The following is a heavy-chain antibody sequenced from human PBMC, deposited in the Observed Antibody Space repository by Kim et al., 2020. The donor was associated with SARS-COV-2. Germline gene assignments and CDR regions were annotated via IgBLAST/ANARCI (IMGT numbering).Heavy chain of an antibody. CDR1: GGSFSGYY. CDR2: INHSGSS. V-gene: IGHV4-34*01. CDR3: ARTRSYSSCDYYYYCYMDV. D-gene: IGHD6-6*01. Sequence: SETLSLTCAVYGGSFSGYYWSWIRQPPGKGLEWIGEINHSGSSNYNPSLKSRVTISVDTSKNQFSLKLSSVTAADTAVYYCARTRSYSSCDYYYYCYMDVWAKGTTVTVSS. J-gene: IGHJ6*03.